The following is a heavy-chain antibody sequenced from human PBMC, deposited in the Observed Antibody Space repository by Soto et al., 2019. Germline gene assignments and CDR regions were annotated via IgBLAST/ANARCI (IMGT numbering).Heavy chain of an antibody. CDR1: GFTFSSYA. Sequence: AGGSLRLSCAASGFTFSSYAMSWVRQAPGKGLEWVSAISGSGGSTYYADSVKGRFTISRDNSKNTLYLQMNSLRAEDTAVYYCGTGIVVPAAMWTWSSPKPYWGQGTLVTVSS. CDR3: GTGIVVPAAMWTWSSPKPY. V-gene: IGHV3-23*01. CDR2: ISGSGGST. D-gene: IGHD2-2*01. J-gene: IGHJ4*02.